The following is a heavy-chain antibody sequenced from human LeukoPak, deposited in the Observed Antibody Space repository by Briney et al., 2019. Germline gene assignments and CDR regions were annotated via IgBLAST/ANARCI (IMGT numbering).Heavy chain of an antibody. J-gene: IGHJ4*02. CDR3: AKDRQWLGQRPSNFDY. CDR2: MSGRGGTT. CDR1: GFIFRSYP. Sequence: GGSLTLSCAASGFIFRSYPMSCVREAPGRRLECVSAMSGRGGTTHCADSVKGRFTISRDNSKNTLYLQVSSLRAEDNAVYYCAKDRQWLGQRPSNFDYWGQGTLVTVSS. V-gene: IGHV3-23*01. D-gene: IGHD6-19*01.